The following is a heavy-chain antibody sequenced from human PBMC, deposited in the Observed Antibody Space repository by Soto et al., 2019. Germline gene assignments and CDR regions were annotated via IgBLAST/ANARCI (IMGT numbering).Heavy chain of an antibody. D-gene: IGHD3-10*01. V-gene: IGHV4-59*08. CDR1: GDSIIPYY. J-gene: IGHJ4*02. CDR2: IYYNGST. Sequence: QVQLQESGPGLVKPSETLSLTCTVSGDSIIPYYWSWIRQPPGKGLEWIGYIYYNGSTKYNPSLKSRVTISVDTSKNQFSLKLNSVTATDTAVYYCARGRVGELFQPYYFDYWGQGTLVPVSS. CDR3: ARGRVGELFQPYYFDY.